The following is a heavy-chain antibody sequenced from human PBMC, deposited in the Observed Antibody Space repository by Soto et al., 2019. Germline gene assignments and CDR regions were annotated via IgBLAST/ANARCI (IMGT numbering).Heavy chain of an antibody. CDR1: GGSFSGYY. CDR3: ARGHTAMVIDYFDY. V-gene: IGHV4-34*01. Sequence: PAETLSLTCAVYGGSFSGYYWICIRQPPGKGLEWIVEINHSGSTNYNPSLKSRVTISVDTSKNQFSLKLSSVTAADTAVYYCARGHTAMVIDYFDYWGQGTLVTVSS. D-gene: IGHD5-18*01. CDR2: INHSGST. J-gene: IGHJ4*02.